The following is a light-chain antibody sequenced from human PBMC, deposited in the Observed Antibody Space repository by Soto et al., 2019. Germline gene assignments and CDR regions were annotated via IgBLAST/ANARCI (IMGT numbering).Light chain of an antibody. CDR1: QSISSW. CDR2: KAS. V-gene: IGKV1-5*03. CDR3: QQYNDNWT. J-gene: IGKJ1*01. Sequence: DIQMTQSPSTLSASVGDRATITCRASQSISSWLAWYQQKPGTAPKLLIYKASTLQSGVPSRFSGSGSGTEFTLTISSLQPDDSATYYCQQYNDNWTFGQGTKVEIK.